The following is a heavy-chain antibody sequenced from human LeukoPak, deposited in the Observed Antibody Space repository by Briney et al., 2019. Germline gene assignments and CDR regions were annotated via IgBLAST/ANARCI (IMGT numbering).Heavy chain of an antibody. D-gene: IGHD2-15*01. Sequence: SETMSFTCTVSGGSVSSGSYYWSWIRQPPGKGLEWIGYIYYSGSTNYNPSLKSRVTISVDTSKNQFSLKLSSVTAADTAVYYCARDGCSGGSCYDGMDVWGKGTTVTVSS. CDR2: IYYSGST. V-gene: IGHV4-61*01. J-gene: IGHJ6*04. CDR3: ARDGCSGGSCYDGMDV. CDR1: GGSVSSGSYY.